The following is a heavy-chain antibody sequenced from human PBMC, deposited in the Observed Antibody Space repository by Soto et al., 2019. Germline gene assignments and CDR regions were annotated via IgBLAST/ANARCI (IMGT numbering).Heavy chain of an antibody. CDR2: IYYSGST. V-gene: IGHV4-59*08. Sequence: QVQLQESGPGLVKPSETLSLTCTVSGGSISSYYWSWIRQPPGKGLEWIGYIYYSGSTNYNPSLKSRVTISVDTSKNQFSLKLTSVTAADTAVYYCARFDEDVSFDYWGQGTLVTVSS. CDR3: ARFDEDVSFDY. D-gene: IGHD3-10*01. CDR1: GGSISSYY. J-gene: IGHJ4*02.